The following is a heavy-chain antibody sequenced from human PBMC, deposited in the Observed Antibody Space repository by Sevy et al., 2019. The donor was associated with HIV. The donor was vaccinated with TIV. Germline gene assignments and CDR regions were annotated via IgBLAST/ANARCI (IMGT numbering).Heavy chain of an antibody. CDR2: IKSKTDGGTT. D-gene: IGHD6-13*01. J-gene: IGHJ4*02. V-gene: IGHV3-15*01. CDR1: GFTFSNAW. Sequence: GGYLRLSCAASGFTFSNAWMSWVRQAPGKGLEWVGRIKSKTDGGTTDYAAPVKGRFTISRDDSKNTLYLQMNSLKTEDTAVYYCTTDLLAAAVNFDYWGQGTLVTVSS. CDR3: TTDLLAAAVNFDY.